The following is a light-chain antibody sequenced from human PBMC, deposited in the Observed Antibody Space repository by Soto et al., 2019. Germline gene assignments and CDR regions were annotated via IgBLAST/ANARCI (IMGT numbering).Light chain of an antibody. V-gene: IGKV1-5*01. CDR2: DAA. CDR1: ESMSIC. J-gene: IGKJ4*02. CDR3: HHYKNYSQLT. Sequence: DIQMTHAHSTRPAPLPQRITIXFLGSESMSICLALYQQKPGKAPKLMIYDAASSESGVPSRFSGSGSGTELTFTITIMQLDAYEFYTCHHYKNYSQLTFGGGTKVDIK.